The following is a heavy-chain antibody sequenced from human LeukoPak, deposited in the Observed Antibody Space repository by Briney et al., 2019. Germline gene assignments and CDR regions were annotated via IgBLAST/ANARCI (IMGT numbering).Heavy chain of an antibody. CDR3: ARDLHYDILTGTYYGMDV. V-gene: IGHV4-34*01. CDR1: GGSFSGYY. J-gene: IGHJ6*04. D-gene: IGHD3-9*01. Sequence: SSETLSFTCAVYGGSFSGYYWSWLRQPPGKGLEWLGEINHSGSTNYNPSLKSRVTISVDTSKNQFSLKLSSVTAADTAVYYCARDLHYDILTGTYYGMDVWGKGTTVTVSS. CDR2: INHSGST.